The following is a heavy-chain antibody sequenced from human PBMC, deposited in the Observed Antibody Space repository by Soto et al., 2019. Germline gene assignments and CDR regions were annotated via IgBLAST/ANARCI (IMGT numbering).Heavy chain of an antibody. Sequence: PSETLSLTCTVYGGSFSSFYWSWIRQSPGKGLKWIGEIHHSGTTNYNPSLKSRVTISVDTSKYQFSLELSSVTAADTALYYCVCYCSGTYYSGDSFDFWSQGSLVTGSS. V-gene: IGHV4-34*01. CDR1: GGSFSSFY. CDR3: VCYCSGTYYSGDSFDF. CDR2: IHHSGTT. J-gene: IGHJ4*02. D-gene: IGHD3-10*01.